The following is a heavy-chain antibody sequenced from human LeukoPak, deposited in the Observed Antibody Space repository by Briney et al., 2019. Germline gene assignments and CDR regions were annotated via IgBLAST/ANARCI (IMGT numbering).Heavy chain of an antibody. Sequence: SETLSLTCAVSGYSVSSSKWWGWIRQPPGKGLEWIGYIYYSGSFHSNPSLKSRVTMSVDTSKNLFSLNLRSVTALDTAMYFCARYNRGPDYFDYWGQGTLVSVSS. CDR1: GYSVSSSKW. CDR3: ARYNRGPDYFDY. CDR2: IYYSGSF. V-gene: IGHV4-28*05. J-gene: IGHJ4*02. D-gene: IGHD5-24*01.